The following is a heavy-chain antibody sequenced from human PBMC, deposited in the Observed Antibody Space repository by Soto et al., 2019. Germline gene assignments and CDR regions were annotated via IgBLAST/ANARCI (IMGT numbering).Heavy chain of an antibody. J-gene: IGHJ4*02. CDR3: ARGYRQSGYSSSWVFDY. V-gene: IGHV4-31*02. CDR1: GITISNYP. CDR2: IFYSGST. D-gene: IGHD6-13*01. Sequence: VQLLESGGGLVQPGGSLRLSCAASGITISNYPMSWIRQHPGKGLEWIGYIFYSGSTYYNPFLRSRVTISADTSENQFSLNLSSVTAADTAVYFCARGYRQSGYSSSWVFDYWGQGTLVNVSS.